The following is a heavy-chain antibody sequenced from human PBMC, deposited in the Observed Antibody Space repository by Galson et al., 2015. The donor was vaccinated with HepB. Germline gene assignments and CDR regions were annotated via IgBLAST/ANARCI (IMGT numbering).Heavy chain of an antibody. CDR2: IKSKIDGGTT. J-gene: IGHJ4*02. CDR1: GFIFSKAW. CDR3: TTGPLSYDYVWGSYRPFDY. Sequence: SLRLSCAASGFIFSKAWMSWVRQAPGKGLEWVGRIKSKIDGGTTDYAAPVKGRFTISRDDSKNTLYVQMNSLKTEDTAVYYCTTGPLSYDYVWGSYRPFDYWGQGTLVTVSS. V-gene: IGHV3-15*01. D-gene: IGHD3-16*02.